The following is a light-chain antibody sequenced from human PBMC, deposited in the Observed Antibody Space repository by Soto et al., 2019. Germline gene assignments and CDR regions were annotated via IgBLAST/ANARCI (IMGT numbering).Light chain of an antibody. CDR2: GAS. Sequence: SPPSLYESPGERATLSCRASQSVSSNVAWYRRKPGQAPRLRVYGASNRATGIPARFSGSGSGTEFTLTISILQSEDGTGYYCEDSKNWPRRFGERTK. CDR3: EDSKNWPRR. J-gene: IGKJ1*01. CDR1: QSVSSN. V-gene: IGKV3D-15*03.